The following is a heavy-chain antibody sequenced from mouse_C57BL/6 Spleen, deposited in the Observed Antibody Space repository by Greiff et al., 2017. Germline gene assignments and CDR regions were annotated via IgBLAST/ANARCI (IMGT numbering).Heavy chain of an antibody. J-gene: IGHJ4*01. D-gene: IGHD1-1*01. V-gene: IGHV14-2*01. CDR1: GFNIKDYY. Sequence: EVQLQQSGAELVKPGASVKLSCTASGFNIKDYYMHWVKQRTEQGLEWIGRIDPEDGETKYDPKFQGKATITADTSSNTAYLQLSSLTSEETAVYYRASSPYYGREGYYAMDYWGQGTSVTVSS. CDR2: IDPEDGET. CDR3: ASSPYYGREGYYAMDY.